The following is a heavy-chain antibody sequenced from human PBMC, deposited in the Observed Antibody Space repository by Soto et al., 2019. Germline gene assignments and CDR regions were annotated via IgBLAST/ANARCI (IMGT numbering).Heavy chain of an antibody. D-gene: IGHD6-13*01. CDR2: ISGSGAST. CDR1: GFTFSSYA. Sequence: EVQLLESGGGLVQPGGSLRLSCAASGFTFSSYAMSWVRQAPGKGLEWVSAISGSGASTYYADSVTGRFTISRHNSKNTLYLQMNRLRAEDTAVYHCAKDLGYSSSAGDYRGQGTLVTVSS. CDR3: AKDLGYSSSAGDY. V-gene: IGHV3-23*01. J-gene: IGHJ4*02.